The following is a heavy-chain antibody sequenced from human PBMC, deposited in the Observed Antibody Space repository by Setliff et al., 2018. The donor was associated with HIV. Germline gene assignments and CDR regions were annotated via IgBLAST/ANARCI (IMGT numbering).Heavy chain of an antibody. CDR1: GFTFDDYG. V-gene: IGHV3-20*04. D-gene: IGHD1-26*01. CDR3: VRDSAASVWVGASVYYFDF. J-gene: IGHJ4*02. Sequence: PGGSLRLSCAASGFTFDDYGMTWVRQAPGKGLEWVSGINWNGGTTGYADSVKGRFTISRDNAKNSLSLQMNNLSVDDTAVYYCVRDSAASVWVGASVYYFDFWGQGIQVTVSS. CDR2: INWNGGTT.